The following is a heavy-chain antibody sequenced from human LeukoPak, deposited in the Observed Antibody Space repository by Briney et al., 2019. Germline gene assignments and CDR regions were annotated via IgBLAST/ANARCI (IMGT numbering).Heavy chain of an antibody. CDR3: ARDRSTTVTTFDYYYYMDV. CDR2: ISAYNGNT. V-gene: IGHV1-18*01. Sequence: ASVKVSCKASGYTFTSYGISWVRQAPGQGLEWMGWISAYNGNTNYAQKLQGRVTMTTDTSTSTAYMELRSLRSDDTAVYYCARDRSTTVTTFDYYYYMDVWGKGPTVTVSS. D-gene: IGHD4-17*01. CDR1: GYTFTSYG. J-gene: IGHJ6*03.